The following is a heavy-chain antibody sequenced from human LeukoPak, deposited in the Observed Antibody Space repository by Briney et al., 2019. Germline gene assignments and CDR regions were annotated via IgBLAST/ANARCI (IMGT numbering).Heavy chain of an antibody. CDR3: ARGGSGDY. CDR1: GFTFRSYS. V-gene: IGHV3-21*01. Sequence: GGSLRLSCAASGFTFRSYSMNWVRQAPGKGLEWVSSISSSSSYISYADSVKGRFTISRDNAKNSLYLQMNSLRAEDTAVYYCARGGSGDYWGQGTLVTVSS. D-gene: IGHD3-10*01. J-gene: IGHJ4*02. CDR2: ISSSSSYI.